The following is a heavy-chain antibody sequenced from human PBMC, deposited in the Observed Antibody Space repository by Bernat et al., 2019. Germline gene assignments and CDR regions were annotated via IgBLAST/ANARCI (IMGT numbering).Heavy chain of an antibody. V-gene: IGHV2-26*01. CDR3: ARILTYCGGDCYSDSLVRWFDP. CDR2: IFSNDEK. D-gene: IGHD2-21*02. J-gene: IGHJ5*02. CDR1: GFSLSNARMG. Sequence: QVTLKESGPVLVKPTETLTLTCTVSGFSLSNARMGVGWIRQPPGKALEWLAHIFSNDEKSYSTSLKSRLTISKDTSKSQVVLTMTNMDPVDTATYYCARILTYCGGDCYSDSLVRWFDPWGQGTLVTVSS.